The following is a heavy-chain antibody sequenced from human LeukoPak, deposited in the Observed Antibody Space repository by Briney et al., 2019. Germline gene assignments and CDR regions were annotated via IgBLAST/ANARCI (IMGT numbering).Heavy chain of an antibody. J-gene: IGHJ5*02. CDR2: IYYSGST. Sequence: PSETLSLTCTVSGGSINNYYWYWIRQPPGKGLEWIGYIYYSGSTNYNPSLKSRVTISVDTSKNQFSLRLSSVTAADSAVYYCARARTGFDLWGQGALVTVSS. V-gene: IGHV4-59*01. CDR3: ARARTGFDL. D-gene: IGHD1-1*01. CDR1: GGSINNYY.